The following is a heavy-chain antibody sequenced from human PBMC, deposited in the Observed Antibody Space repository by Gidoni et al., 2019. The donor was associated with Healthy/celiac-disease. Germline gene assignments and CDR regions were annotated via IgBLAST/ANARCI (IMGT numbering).Heavy chain of an antibody. CDR3: ARQQKGWFGEVNAFDI. D-gene: IGHD3-10*01. CDR2: LYYSCST. V-gene: IGHV4-39*01. J-gene: IGHJ3*02. Sequence: QLHLQESGPRLVKPSSTLSLTCTVSGCSISSSRYYWGWIRQPPGKGLEWIGSLYYSCSTYYNQSIKRRGTIYVDTSKNKFSLKLSSVTAADTAVYYCARQQKGWFGEVNAFDIWGQGTMVTVSS. CDR1: GCSISSSRYY.